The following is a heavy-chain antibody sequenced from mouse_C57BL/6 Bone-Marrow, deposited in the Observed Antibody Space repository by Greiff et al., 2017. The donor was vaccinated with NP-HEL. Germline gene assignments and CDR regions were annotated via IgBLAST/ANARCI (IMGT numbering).Heavy chain of an antibody. CDR1: GYAFTNYL. V-gene: IGHV1-54*01. D-gene: IGHD2-4*01. CDR3: ARESTMITTGGYYYAMDY. CDR2: INPGSGGT. Sequence: QVQLQQSGAELVRPGTSVKVSCKASGYAFTNYLIEWVKQRPGQGLEWIGVINPGSGGTNYNEKFKGKATLTADKSSSTAYMQLSSLTSEDSAVYFCARESTMITTGGYYYAMDYWGQGTSVTVSS. J-gene: IGHJ4*01.